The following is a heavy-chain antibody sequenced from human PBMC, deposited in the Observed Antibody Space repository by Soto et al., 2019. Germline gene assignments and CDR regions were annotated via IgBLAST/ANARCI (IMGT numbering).Heavy chain of an antibody. J-gene: IGHJ4*02. Sequence: EVQLLESGGGLVQPGGSLRLSCAASGFTFSSYAMSWVRQAPGKGLEWVSAIGVGGDTTYYADSVKGRFTISRDNSKNTLYLQMGSLRAEETAVYYCAKVRRFGELRSLYWGQGTLVTVSS. V-gene: IGHV3-23*01. D-gene: IGHD3-10*01. CDR1: GFTFSSYA. CDR3: AKVRRFGELRSLY. CDR2: IGVGGDTT.